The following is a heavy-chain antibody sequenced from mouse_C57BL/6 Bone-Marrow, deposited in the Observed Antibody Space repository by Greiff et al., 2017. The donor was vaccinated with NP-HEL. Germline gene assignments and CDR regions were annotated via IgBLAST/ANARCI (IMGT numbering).Heavy chain of an antibody. J-gene: IGHJ4*01. D-gene: IGHD2-4*01. V-gene: IGHV5-16*01. CDR2: RKYDGSST. Sequence: EVKLVESEGGLVQPGSSMKLSCTASGFTFSDYSMAWVRQVPEKGLEGVANRKYDGSSTYYLDSLKSRFIISRDNAKNILYLQMSSLKSEDTATYYCAREGGLRRRTYAMDYWGQGTSVTVSS. CDR3: AREGGLRRRTYAMDY. CDR1: GFTFSDYS.